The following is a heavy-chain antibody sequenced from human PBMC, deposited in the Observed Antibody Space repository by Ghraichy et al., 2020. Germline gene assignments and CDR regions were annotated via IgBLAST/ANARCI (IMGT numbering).Heavy chain of an antibody. D-gene: IGHD3-22*01. CDR2: IYSGGST. CDR3: ARALQPYYYDSSGYYYGWYFDL. V-gene: IGHV3-66*01. J-gene: IGHJ2*01. CDR1: GFTVSSNY. Sequence: GGSLRLSCAASGFTVSSNYMSWVRQAPGKGLEWVSVIYSGGSTYYADSVKGRFTISRDNSKNTLYLQMNSLRAEDTAVYYCARALQPYYYDSSGYYYGWYFDLWGRGTLVTVSS.